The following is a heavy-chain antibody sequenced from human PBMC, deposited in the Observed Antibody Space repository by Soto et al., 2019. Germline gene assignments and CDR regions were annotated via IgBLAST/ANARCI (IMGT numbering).Heavy chain of an antibody. CDR1: GGAFNSKA. Sequence: QEQLVQSGAEVRKPGSSVKVSCKASGGAFNSKAIARVRQAPGQGLEWMGGIVPLFGSTDYAQRFQGRLTITADEFTDTVYMELSSLRPEDTAVYFCATLGERSWFDPWGQGTLVTVSS. J-gene: IGHJ5*02. D-gene: IGHD3-10*01. CDR2: IVPLFGST. V-gene: IGHV1-69*01. CDR3: ATLGERSWFDP.